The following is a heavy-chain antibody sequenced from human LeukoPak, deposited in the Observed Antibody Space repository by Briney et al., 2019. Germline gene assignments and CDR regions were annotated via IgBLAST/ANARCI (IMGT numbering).Heavy chain of an antibody. CDR1: GGSFSGYY. D-gene: IGHD2-15*01. CDR2: INHSGST. J-gene: IGHJ6*03. Sequence: SETLSLTCAVYGGSFSGYYWSWIRQPPGKGLEWIGEINHSGSTNYNPSLKSRVTISVDTSKNQFSLKLSSVTAADTAVYYCARSVEGYCSGGSCYSYYYYMDVWGKGTTVTVSS. CDR3: ARSVEGYCSGGSCYSYYYYMDV. V-gene: IGHV4-34*01.